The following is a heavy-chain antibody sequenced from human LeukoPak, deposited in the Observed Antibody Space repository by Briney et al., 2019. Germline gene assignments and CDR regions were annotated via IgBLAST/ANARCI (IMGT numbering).Heavy chain of an antibody. D-gene: IGHD3-16*01. CDR3: AKDTPLCYFDY. V-gene: IGHV3-30*02. CDR2: IRNDGSII. Sequence: GGSLRLSYAASGFTFSSYGMHWIRQATGKGLEWVAFIRNDGSIIYNADSVKGRFTISRDNSKNTLYLQMNSLRADDTAVYYCAKDTPLCYFDYWGQGTLVTVSS. J-gene: IGHJ4*02. CDR1: GFTFSSYG.